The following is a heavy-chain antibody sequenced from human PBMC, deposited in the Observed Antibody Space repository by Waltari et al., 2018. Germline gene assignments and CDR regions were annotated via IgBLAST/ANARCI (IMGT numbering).Heavy chain of an antibody. D-gene: IGHD2-21*01. CDR1: GFTFSNAW. CDR2: IKSKTEGGTT. J-gene: IGHJ6*03. CDR3: TKGPCGGDCYGHYYYYMDV. Sequence: EVQLVESGGGLVKPGGSLRLSCAASGFTFSNAWMSWVRQAPGKGLEWVGRIKSKTEGGTTDYAAPVKGRFTISRDDSKNTLYLQMNSLKTEDTAVYYCTKGPCGGDCYGHYYYYMDVWGKGTTVTVSS. V-gene: IGHV3-15*01.